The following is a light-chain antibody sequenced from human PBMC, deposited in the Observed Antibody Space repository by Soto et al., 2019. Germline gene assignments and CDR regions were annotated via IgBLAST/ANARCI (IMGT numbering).Light chain of an antibody. CDR2: WAS. V-gene: IGKV4-1*01. CDR1: QSVLFSSNNKNY. J-gene: IGKJ1*01. CDR3: QQYYSTPPT. Sequence: DIVMTQFPDSLAVSLGERATINCKSSQSVLFSSNNKNYLAWYQQKPGQPPNLLIYWASTRESGVPDRFSGSGSGTDFTLTISSLQAEDVAVYYCQQYYSTPPTFGQGTKVEIK.